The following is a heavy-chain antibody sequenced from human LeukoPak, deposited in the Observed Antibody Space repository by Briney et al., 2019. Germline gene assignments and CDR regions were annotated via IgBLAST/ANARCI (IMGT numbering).Heavy chain of an antibody. CDR3: ARAIVVTAAPDY. J-gene: IGHJ4*02. V-gene: IGHV4-59*08. D-gene: IGHD2-21*02. CDR1: GGSISGDH. Sequence: PSETLSLTCTVSGGSISGDHWNWIRQPPGKGLEWIGYIYYSGNTNYNPSLKSRVTISVDTSKNQFSLKLSSVTAADTAVYYCARAIVVTAAPDYWGQGTLVTVSS. CDR2: IYYSGNT.